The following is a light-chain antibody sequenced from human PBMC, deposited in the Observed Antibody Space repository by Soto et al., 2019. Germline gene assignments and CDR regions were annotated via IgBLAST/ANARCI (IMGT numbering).Light chain of an antibody. CDR2: GAS. J-gene: IGKJ4*01. CDR3: QQRSNWLT. V-gene: IGKV3D-20*02. Sequence: EIVLTQSPGTLSLSPWERATLSCRASQSVSSSYLAWYQQKPGQAPRLLIYGASNRATGIPARFSGSGSGTDFTLTISSLEPEDFAVYYCQQRSNWLTFGGGTKVDIK. CDR1: QSVSSSY.